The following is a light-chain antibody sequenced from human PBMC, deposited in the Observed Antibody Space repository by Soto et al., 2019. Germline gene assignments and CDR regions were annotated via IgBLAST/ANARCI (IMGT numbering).Light chain of an antibody. V-gene: IGKV3-20*01. Sequence: IVLTQSPGTLSLSPGERTTLSCRASQSISRYLAWYQQKPGQGPRLLIYGASSRATGTPDRFSGSGSGTDFTLTINRLEPEDFAVYYCHQYGSSPATFGQGTKVDIK. CDR3: HQYGSSPAT. J-gene: IGKJ1*01. CDR1: QSISRY. CDR2: GAS.